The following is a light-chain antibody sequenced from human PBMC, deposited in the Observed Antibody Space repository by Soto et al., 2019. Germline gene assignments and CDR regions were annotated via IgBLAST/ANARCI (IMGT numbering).Light chain of an antibody. CDR1: QSVSTW. J-gene: IGKJ1*01. CDR3: QQYDTYPST. CDR2: DAS. Sequence: DMQMTQSPSTLSASVGDRVTITCRASQSVSTWLAWYQQRPGKAPKLLIHDASSLERGVPSRFSGSGSGTEFTLTIGSLQPDDFAAYYCQQYDTYPSTFGQGTKVDIK. V-gene: IGKV1-5*01.